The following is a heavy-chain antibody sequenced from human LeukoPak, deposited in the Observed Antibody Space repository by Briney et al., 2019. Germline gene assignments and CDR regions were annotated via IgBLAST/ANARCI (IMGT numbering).Heavy chain of an antibody. CDR3: ARRNGQDIVATFRRRYYFDY. CDR2: INHSGST. J-gene: IGHJ4*02. CDR1: GGSFSGYY. Sequence: SETLSVTCAVYGGSFSGYYWSWIRQPPGKGLELIGEINHSGSTNYNPSLKSRVTISINTSKNQFSLKLSSVTAADTAVYSCARRNGQDIVATFRRRYYFDYWGQGTLVTVSS. V-gene: IGHV4-34*01. D-gene: IGHD5-12*01.